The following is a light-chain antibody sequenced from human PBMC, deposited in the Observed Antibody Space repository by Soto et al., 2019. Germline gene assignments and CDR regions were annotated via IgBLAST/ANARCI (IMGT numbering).Light chain of an antibody. V-gene: IGKV3-20*01. CDR2: GAS. J-gene: IGKJ5*01. CDR1: QSVSSSY. Sequence: EIVLTQSPGTLSLSPGERATLSCRASQSVSSSYLAWYQQKPGQAPRLLIYGASIRATGIPDRFSCSGSGIAFTLTISSLEPEECAVYWCQLHVSAPLIPFGEGTRLEIK. CDR3: QLHVSAPLIP.